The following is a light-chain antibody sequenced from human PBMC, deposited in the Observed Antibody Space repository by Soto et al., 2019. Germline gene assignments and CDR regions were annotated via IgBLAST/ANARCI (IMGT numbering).Light chain of an antibody. Sequence: DIQMTQSPSTLSASVGDRVTITCRASQSISSWLAWYQQKPGKAPKLLIYKASSLESGVPSRFSGSGSGTEFTLTISSLQHADFATYYYQNLGTFGQGTKVEIK. CDR2: KAS. J-gene: IGKJ1*01. CDR3: QNLGT. CDR1: QSISSW. V-gene: IGKV1-5*03.